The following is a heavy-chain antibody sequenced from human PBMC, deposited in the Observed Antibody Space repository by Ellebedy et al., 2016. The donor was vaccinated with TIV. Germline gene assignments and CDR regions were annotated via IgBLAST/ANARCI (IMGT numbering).Heavy chain of an antibody. D-gene: IGHD6-19*01. V-gene: IGHV5-51*01. CDR2: IYPRDSDT. Sequence: GESLKISCETSGYTFTNYWIAWVRQRPGKGLEWMGFIYPRDSDTRYSPSSQGRVTISADKSINTVYVQWRSLQASDTAVYYCARMVYGSGWDGYFDPWGQGTLVTVSP. CDR3: ARMVYGSGWDGYFDP. CDR1: GYTFTNYW. J-gene: IGHJ5*02.